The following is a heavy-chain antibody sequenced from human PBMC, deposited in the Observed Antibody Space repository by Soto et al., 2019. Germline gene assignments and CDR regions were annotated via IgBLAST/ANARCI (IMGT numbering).Heavy chain of an antibody. D-gene: IGHD3-16*01. Sequence: GGSLRLSCAASGLTVSSNYMSWVRQAPGKGLEWVSIIYSGGGTTYADSVKGRFTISRDNSKNTLYLQMNSLRAEDTGVYYCARDASPTFRSVAFDIRGQGTMVTVSS. J-gene: IGHJ3*02. V-gene: IGHV3-66*01. CDR2: IYSGGGT. CDR1: GLTVSSNY. CDR3: ARDASPTFRSVAFDI.